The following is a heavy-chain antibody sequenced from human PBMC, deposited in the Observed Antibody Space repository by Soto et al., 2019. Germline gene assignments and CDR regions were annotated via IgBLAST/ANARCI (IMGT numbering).Heavy chain of an antibody. CDR1: GFTFSSYA. V-gene: IGHV3-23*01. CDR2: ISGSGGST. D-gene: IGHD2-15*01. J-gene: IGHJ6*03. CDR3: SGGGSCYDRHYYYMDV. Sequence: PGGSLRLSCAASGFTFSSYAMSWVRQAPGKGLEWVSAISGSGGSTYYADSVKGRFTISRDNSNNTLYLQMNSLRAEDTAVYYCSGGGSCYDRHYYYMDVWGKGTTVTVSS.